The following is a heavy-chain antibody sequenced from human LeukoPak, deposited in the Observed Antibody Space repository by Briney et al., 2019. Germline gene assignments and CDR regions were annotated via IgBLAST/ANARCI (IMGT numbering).Heavy chain of an antibody. V-gene: IGHV1-18*01. J-gene: IGHJ4*02. CDR3: ARNAYGTSPENYFDF. D-gene: IGHD2-21*01. Sequence: ASVKVSCKASGYNFISYGISWLRLVPGQGLEWMGWISAYTGDTNYAQSFQGRITMTTDTSTGTAYMELRSLKSDDTAVYYCARNAYGTSPENYFDFWGRGTLVTVSS. CDR2: ISAYTGDT. CDR1: GYNFISYG.